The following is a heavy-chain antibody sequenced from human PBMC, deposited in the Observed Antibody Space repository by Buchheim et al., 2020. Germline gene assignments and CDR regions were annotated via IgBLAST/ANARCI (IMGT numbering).Heavy chain of an antibody. D-gene: IGHD2-2*01. V-gene: IGHV3-30*18. CDR2: RSYDGSNK. CDR3: AKWLMNCISTSCYAFSYYYYYGMDV. CDR1: GFTFSSYG. Sequence: QVQLVESGGGEVQPGRSLRLFCAASGFTFSSYGMHWVRQAPGKGLEWVAVRSYDGSNKYYADSVKGRFTISRDNSKNTLYLQMNSLRAEDTAVYYCAKWLMNCISTSCYAFSYYYYYGMDVWGQGTT. J-gene: IGHJ6*02.